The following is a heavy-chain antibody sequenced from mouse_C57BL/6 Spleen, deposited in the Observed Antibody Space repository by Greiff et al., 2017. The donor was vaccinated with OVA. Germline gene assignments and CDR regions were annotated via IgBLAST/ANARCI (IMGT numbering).Heavy chain of an antibody. D-gene: IGHD1-1*01. CDR3: ARPTYYYGSSLSWFAY. CDR2: INPSNGGT. Sequence: PGQGLEWIGHINPSNGGTNYNEKFKSKATLTVDKSSSTAYMQLSSLTSEDSAVYYCARPTYYYGSSLSWFAYWGQGTLVTVSA. J-gene: IGHJ3*01. V-gene: IGHV1-53*01.